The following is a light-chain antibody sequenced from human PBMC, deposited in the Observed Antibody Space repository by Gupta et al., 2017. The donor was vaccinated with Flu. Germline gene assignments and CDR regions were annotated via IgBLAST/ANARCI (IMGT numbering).Light chain of an antibody. CDR2: DAS. V-gene: IGKV1-33*01. Sequence: DIQMTQSPSSLSASVGDRVTITCQASQDISNYLNWYQQKPGKAPKLLIYDASNLETGVPSRFSGSGTVSHFTFTISSLQRKDIATNYSQLDDNLPITFGRGTKVDIK. CDR1: QDISNY. J-gene: IGKJ3*01. CDR3: QLDDNLPIT.